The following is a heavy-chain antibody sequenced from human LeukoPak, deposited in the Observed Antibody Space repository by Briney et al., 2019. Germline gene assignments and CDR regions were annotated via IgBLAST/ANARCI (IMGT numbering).Heavy chain of an antibody. D-gene: IGHD2-2*01. V-gene: IGHV4-59*01. CDR3: ARGVRKYQLPSRSIGYYYMDV. J-gene: IGHJ6*03. CDR1: GGSISTYY. Sequence: KPSETLSLTCTVSGGSISTYYWSWIRQPPGKGLEWIGYVYYSGSTNYNPSLKSRVTISVDTSKNQFSLNLNSVTAADTAVYYCARGVRKYQLPSRSIGYYYMDVWGKGTTVTVSS. CDR2: VYYSGST.